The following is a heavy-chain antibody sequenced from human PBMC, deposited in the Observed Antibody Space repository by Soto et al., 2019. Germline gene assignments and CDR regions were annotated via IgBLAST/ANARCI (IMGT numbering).Heavy chain of an antibody. V-gene: IGHV1-18*01. CDR1: GYTFTSYG. CDR2: ISAYNGNT. D-gene: IGHD4-17*01. J-gene: IGHJ5*02. CDR3: ARVNSDYGDYVSWFDP. Sequence: QVQLVQSGAEVKKPGASVKVSCKASGYTFTSYGISWVRQAPGQGLEWMGWISAYNGNTNYAQKLQGRVTMTTDTSTSTAYMELRSLRSDDTAVDYCARVNSDYGDYVSWFDPWGQGTLVTVSS.